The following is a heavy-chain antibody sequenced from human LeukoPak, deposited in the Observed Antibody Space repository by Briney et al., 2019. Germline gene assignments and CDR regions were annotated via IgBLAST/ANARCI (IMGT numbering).Heavy chain of an antibody. J-gene: IGHJ3*02. CDR1: GFTFSSYG. Sequence: GGSLRLSCAASGFTFSSYGMHWVRQAPGKGLEWVAVISYDGSNKYYADSVKGRFTISRDNSKNTLYLQMNSLRAEDTAVYYCARVLLEWLPNDAFDIWGQGTMVTVSS. D-gene: IGHD3-3*01. CDR3: ARVLLEWLPNDAFDI. V-gene: IGHV3-30*03. CDR2: ISYDGSNK.